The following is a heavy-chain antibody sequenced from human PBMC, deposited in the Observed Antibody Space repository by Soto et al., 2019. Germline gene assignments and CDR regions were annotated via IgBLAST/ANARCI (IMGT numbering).Heavy chain of an antibody. V-gene: IGHV4-30-4*01. J-gene: IGHJ4*02. Sequence: PSETLSLTCTVPGASISGADNYWSWVRQPPGKGLEWIGYIYYSGSAHYNPSLKSRLTISLDTTKNEFSLRLSSVTAADTSVYYCARVGSHFERTGCSFDSWGQG. D-gene: IGHD3-9*01. CDR3: ARVGSHFERTGCSFDS. CDR1: GASISGADNY. CDR2: IYYSGSA.